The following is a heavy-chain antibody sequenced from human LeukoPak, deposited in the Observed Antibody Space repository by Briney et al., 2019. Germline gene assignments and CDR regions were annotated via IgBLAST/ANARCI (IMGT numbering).Heavy chain of an antibody. CDR3: ARDATKNYGMDV. J-gene: IGHJ6*02. D-gene: IGHD1-1*01. CDR2: ISAYNGNT. Sequence: ASVKVSCKASGYTFISYGIDWVRQAPGQGLEWMGWISAYNGNTNYAQKLQGRVTMTTDTSTITAYMELRSLRSDDTAVYYCARDATKNYGMDVWGQGTTVTVSS. CDR1: GYTFISYG. V-gene: IGHV1-18*01.